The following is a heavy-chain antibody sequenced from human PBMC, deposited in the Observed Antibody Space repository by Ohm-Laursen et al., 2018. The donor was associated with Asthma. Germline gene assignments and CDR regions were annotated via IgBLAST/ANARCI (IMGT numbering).Heavy chain of an antibody. V-gene: IGHV1-18*04. Sequence: SVKVSCKASGYSLSSNAISWVRQAPGQRPEWMGWIYIRNTNYAPKFRGRITLSTDTSTNTAYMDLRSLRSVDTAVHYCVRDVVDRFDFWGQGSLVIVSS. J-gene: IGHJ4*02. D-gene: IGHD2-21*01. CDR3: VRDVVDRFDF. CDR1: GYSLSSNA. CDR2: IYIRNT.